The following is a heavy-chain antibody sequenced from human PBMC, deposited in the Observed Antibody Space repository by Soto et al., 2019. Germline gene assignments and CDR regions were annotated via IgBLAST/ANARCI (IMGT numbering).Heavy chain of an antibody. D-gene: IGHD3-3*01. V-gene: IGHV1-8*01. CDR2: MHPNSGNT. J-gene: IGHJ4*02. CDR1: GYTFTSYD. Sequence: QVQLVQSGAEVKKPGASVKVSCKASGYTFTSYDINWVRQATGQGLEWMGWMHPNSGNTGYAQKIQGRATMTRNTSISTAYMELSSLRSEDTAVYYCARGITIFGVVPGWGQGTLVTVSS. CDR3: ARGITIFGVVPG.